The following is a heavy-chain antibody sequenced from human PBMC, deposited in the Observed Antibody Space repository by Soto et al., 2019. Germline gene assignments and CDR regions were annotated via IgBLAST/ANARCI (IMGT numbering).Heavy chain of an antibody. V-gene: IGHV3-33*01. Sequence: QVQLVESGGGVVQPGRSLRLSCAASGYVFNHYGLHWVRQAPGKGLEWLTLTSYDGSNKQYADSVKGRFTISRDDSKNTVDLQMNSLRVDDTAVYYCASWGGSRSSGYYIDHWGQGTLVTVSS. CDR3: ASWGGSRSSGYYIDH. J-gene: IGHJ4*02. D-gene: IGHD3-10*01. CDR2: TSYDGSNK. CDR1: GYVFNHYG.